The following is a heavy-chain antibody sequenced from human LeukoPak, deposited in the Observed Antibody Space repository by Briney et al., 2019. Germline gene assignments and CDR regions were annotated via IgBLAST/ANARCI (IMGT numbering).Heavy chain of an antibody. CDR3: AREIKGAGMDV. J-gene: IGHJ6*02. V-gene: IGHV4-4*07. CDR2: IFHSGIM. CDR1: GGSISSYY. Sequence: PSETLSLTCSVSGGSISSYYWSWIRQPAGKGLQWIGRIFHSGIMNDDPFFRSRLTMSVDMSKNQISLKLTSVTAADTAVYYCAREIKGAGMDVWAKGPRSSSP.